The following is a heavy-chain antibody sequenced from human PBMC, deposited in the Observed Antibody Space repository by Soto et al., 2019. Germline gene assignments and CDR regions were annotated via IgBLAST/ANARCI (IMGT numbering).Heavy chain of an antibody. CDR2: IIPIFGTA. V-gene: IGHV1-69*12. CDR1: GGTFSSYA. J-gene: IGHJ4*02. D-gene: IGHD1-1*01. CDR3: ARARTLQLERPKPFDY. Sequence: QVQLVQSGAEVKKPGSSVKVSCKASGGTFSSYAISWVRQAPGQGLEWMGGIIPIFGTANYAQKFQGRVTITADESTSTACRELSSLRSEDTAVYYCARARTLQLERPKPFDYWGQGTLVTVSS.